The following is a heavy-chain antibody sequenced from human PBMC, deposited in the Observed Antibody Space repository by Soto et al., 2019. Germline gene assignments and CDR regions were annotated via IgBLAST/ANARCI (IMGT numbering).Heavy chain of an antibody. J-gene: IGHJ6*02. CDR1: GGTFSSYT. Sequence: ASVKVSCKASGGTFSSYTISWVRQAPGQGLEWMEWISAYNGITNYAQKLQGRVTMTTDTSTSTAYMELRSLRSDDTAVYYCARVSDTAMVIPDYYYGMDVWGQGTTVTVSS. D-gene: IGHD5-18*01. V-gene: IGHV1-18*01. CDR2: ISAYNGIT. CDR3: ARVSDTAMVIPDYYYGMDV.